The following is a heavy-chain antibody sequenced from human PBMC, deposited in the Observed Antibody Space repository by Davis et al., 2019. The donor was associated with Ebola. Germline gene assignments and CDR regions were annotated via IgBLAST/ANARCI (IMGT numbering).Heavy chain of an antibody. CDR2: ISSSSSYT. CDR3: ARDASYSSFILYGMDV. D-gene: IGHD6-19*01. J-gene: IGHJ6*02. V-gene: IGHV3-11*06. CDR1: GFTFSDYY. Sequence: GESLKISCAASGFTFSDYYMSWIRQAPGKGLEWVSYISSSSSYTNYADSVKGRFTISRDNAKNSLYLQMNSLRAEDTAVYNCARDASYSSFILYGMDVWGQGTTVTVSS.